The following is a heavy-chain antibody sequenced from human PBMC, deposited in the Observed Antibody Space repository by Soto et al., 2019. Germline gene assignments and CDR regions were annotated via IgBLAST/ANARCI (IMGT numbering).Heavy chain of an antibody. CDR1: GYTFTSFY. D-gene: IGHD6-6*01. CDR2: VNPNGGST. V-gene: IGHV1-46*03. Sequence: QVQLVQSGAEVKEPGASVKISCKASGYTFTSFYIHWVRQAPGQGLEWMGIVNPNGGSTNYAQNFKGRITISRDTSTSTVYMDLSSLRSEDTAVHYCARGLASGDYWGQGTLVTVSS. J-gene: IGHJ4*02. CDR3: ARGLASGDY.